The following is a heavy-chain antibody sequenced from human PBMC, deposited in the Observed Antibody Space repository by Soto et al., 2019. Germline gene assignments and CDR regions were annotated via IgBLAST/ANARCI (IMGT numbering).Heavy chain of an antibody. CDR1: GYTFTNYD. Sequence: QVQLVQSGAEVKKPGASVRVSCQTSGYTFTNYDINWVRQAAGQGLEWMGWMSPNSGNTGYAQIFQGRVSMTRDTSISTAYMELSSLRSEDTAVYYCVTWARSGWETGFYWGQGTRVTVSS. CDR3: VTWARSGWETGFY. CDR2: MSPNSGNT. J-gene: IGHJ4*02. D-gene: IGHD6-19*01. V-gene: IGHV1-8*01.